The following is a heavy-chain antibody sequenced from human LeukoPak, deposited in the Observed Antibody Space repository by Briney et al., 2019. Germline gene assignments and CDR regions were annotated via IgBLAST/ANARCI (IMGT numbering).Heavy chain of an antibody. Sequence: PSETLSLTCTVSGGSISSYYWGWIRQPPGKGLEWIGSIYYSGSTYYNPSLKSRVTISVDTSKNQFSLKLSSVTAADTAVYYCARREYCSSTSCYAENWFDPWGQGTLVTVSS. J-gene: IGHJ5*02. D-gene: IGHD2-2*01. CDR1: GGSISSYY. CDR3: ARREYCSSTSCYAENWFDP. CDR2: IYYSGST. V-gene: IGHV4-39*01.